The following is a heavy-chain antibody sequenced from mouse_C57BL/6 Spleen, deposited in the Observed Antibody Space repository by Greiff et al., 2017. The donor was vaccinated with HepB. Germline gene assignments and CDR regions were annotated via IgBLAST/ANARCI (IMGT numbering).Heavy chain of an antibody. V-gene: IGHV10-3*01. CDR2: IRSKSSNYAT. D-gene: IGHD4-1*01. CDR1: GFTFNTYA. CDR3: VRDEDWEGDYAMDY. J-gene: IGHJ4*01. Sequence: EVKVVESGGGLVQPKGSLKLSCAASGFTFNTYAMHWVRQAPGKGLEWVARIRSKSSNYATYYADSVKDRFTISRDDSQSMLYLQMNNLKTEDTAMYYCVRDEDWEGDYAMDYWGQGTSVTVSS.